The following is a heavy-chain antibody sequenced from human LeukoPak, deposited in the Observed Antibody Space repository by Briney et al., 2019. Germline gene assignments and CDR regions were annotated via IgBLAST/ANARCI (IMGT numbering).Heavy chain of an antibody. Sequence: PGGSLRLSCAASGFTFSSYAMSWVRQAPGKGLEWVSAISGSGGSTYYADSVKGRFTISRDNSKNTLYLQMNSLRAEDTAVYYCAKDPRTRPTVTTYIQHWGQGTLVTVSS. CDR2: ISGSGGST. CDR3: AKDPRTRPTVTTYIQH. D-gene: IGHD4-11*01. J-gene: IGHJ1*01. V-gene: IGHV3-23*01. CDR1: GFTFSSYA.